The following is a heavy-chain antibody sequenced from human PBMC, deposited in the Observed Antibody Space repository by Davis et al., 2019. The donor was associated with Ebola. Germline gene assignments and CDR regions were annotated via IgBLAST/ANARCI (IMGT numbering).Heavy chain of an antibody. CDR3: ASPLLLFGELLTNYWDFDL. V-gene: IGHV3-23*01. D-gene: IGHD3-10*01. CDR1: GFTFSSYA. J-gene: IGHJ2*01. Sequence: PGGSLRLSCAASGFTFSSYAMSWVRQAPGKGLEWVSAISGSGGSTYYADSVKGRFTISRDNSKNTLYLQMNSLRAEDTAVYYCASPLLLFGELLTNYWDFDLWGRGTLVTVSS. CDR2: ISGSGGST.